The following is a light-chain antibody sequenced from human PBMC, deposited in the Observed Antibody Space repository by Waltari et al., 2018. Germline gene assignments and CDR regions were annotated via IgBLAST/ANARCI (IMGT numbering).Light chain of an antibody. J-gene: IGKJ2*01. V-gene: IGKV1-5*03. Sequence: DIQMTQSPSTLSASVGDRVTITCRASQSISNWLAWYQQKPGKAPKVLIYKSFTLQSGVPSRFSGSGSETEFNLTISSLQPDDFATYYCQQYNIWPYTFGQGTTLEI. CDR2: KSF. CDR3: QQYNIWPYT. CDR1: QSISNW.